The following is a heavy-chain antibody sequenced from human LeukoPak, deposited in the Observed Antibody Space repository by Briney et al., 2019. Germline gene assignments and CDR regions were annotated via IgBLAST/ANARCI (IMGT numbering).Heavy chain of an antibody. V-gene: IGHV1-18*01. CDR1: GYAFTSYG. CDR2: ISAYNGNT. D-gene: IGHD2-15*01. J-gene: IGHJ3*02. CDR3: AREDCSGGSCYSLSLTPVFHVFDI. Sequence: GASVKVSCKAAGYAFTSYGISWVRQAPGQGLEWMGWISAYNGNTNYAPKLQGRVTMTTDTSMSTAYMELRSLRSDDTAVYYCAREDCSGGSCYSLSLTPVFHVFDIWGQGTMVTVSS.